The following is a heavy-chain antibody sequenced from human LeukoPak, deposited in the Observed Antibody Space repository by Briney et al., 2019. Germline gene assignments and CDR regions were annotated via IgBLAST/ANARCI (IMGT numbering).Heavy chain of an antibody. J-gene: IGHJ5*02. CDR3: ARGKYRSLSGSWYSGWFDP. CDR2: INHSGST. CDR1: GGSFSGYY. Sequence: SETLSLTCAVYGGSFSGYYWSWIRQPPGKGLEWIGEINHSGSTNYNPSLKSRVTISVDTSKNQFSLKLSSVTAADTAVYYCARGKYRSLSGSWYSGWFDPWGQGTLVTVSS. V-gene: IGHV4-34*01. D-gene: IGHD6-13*01.